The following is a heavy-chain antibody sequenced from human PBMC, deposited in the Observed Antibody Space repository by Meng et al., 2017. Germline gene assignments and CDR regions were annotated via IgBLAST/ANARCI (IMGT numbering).Heavy chain of an antibody. V-gene: IGHV4-39*07. J-gene: IGHJ6*02. CDR3: ARDRVVRGLSYHYYGMDV. Sequence: SETLSLTCTVSGGSISSSSYYWGWIRQPPGKGLEWIGSIYYSGSTYYNPSLKSRVTISVDTSKNQFSLKLSSVTAADTAVYYCARDRVVRGLSYHYYGMDVWGQGTTVTVSS. CDR2: IYYSGST. D-gene: IGHD3-10*01. CDR1: GGSISSSSYY.